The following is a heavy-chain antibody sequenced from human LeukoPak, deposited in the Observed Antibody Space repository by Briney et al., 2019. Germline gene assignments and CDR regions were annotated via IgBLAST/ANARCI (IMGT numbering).Heavy chain of an antibody. J-gene: IGHJ6*03. Sequence: GGSLRLSCAASGFTFSTYSMTWVRQAPGKGLEWVSYISGSGSTIYYADSVKGRFTISRDNDKNSLYLQMNSLRAEDTAVYYCASPAETSYFYYYMDVWGKGTTVTVSS. V-gene: IGHV3-48*04. CDR3: ASPAETSYFYYYMDV. CDR1: GFTFSTYS. CDR2: ISGSGSTI. D-gene: IGHD1-1*01.